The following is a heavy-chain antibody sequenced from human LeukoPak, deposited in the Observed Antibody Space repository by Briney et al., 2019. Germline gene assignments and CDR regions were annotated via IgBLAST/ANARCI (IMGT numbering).Heavy chain of an antibody. CDR2: IRSKTFGGTT. CDR1: GFTFGTYA. Sequence: GGSLRLSCTSSGFTFGTYAVSWFRQAPGKGLEWVAFIRSKTFGGTTEYAASVEGRFTISRDDSKSIAYLQMNSLKTEDTAVYYCTRYSGRTDYWGQETLVTVSS. J-gene: IGHJ4*02. D-gene: IGHD5-18*01. V-gene: IGHV3-49*03. CDR3: TRYSGRTDY.